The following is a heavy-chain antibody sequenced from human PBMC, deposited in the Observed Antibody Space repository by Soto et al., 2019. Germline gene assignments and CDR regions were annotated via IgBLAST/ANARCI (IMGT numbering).Heavy chain of an antibody. Sequence: PGVSLRLSCAAAGCPFKNYFKGWIRHSPGKGLEWLSYIGINTDITCYANSVQDRFTISRDNARNSLYLHMTSLAVEDTATYYCVRDGGGAFYPLDLWGQGTMVTVSS. J-gene: IGHJ5*02. D-gene: IGHD2-21*02. CDR2: IGINTDIT. CDR1: GCPFKNYF. V-gene: IGHV3-11*01. CDR3: VRDGGGAFYPLDL.